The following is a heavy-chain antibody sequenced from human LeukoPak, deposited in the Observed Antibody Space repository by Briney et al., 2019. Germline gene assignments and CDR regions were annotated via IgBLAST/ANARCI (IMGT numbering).Heavy chain of an antibody. Sequence: PSETLSLTCAVYGGSFSGYYWSWIRQPPGKGLEWIGEINHSGSTNYNPPLKSRVTISVDTSKNQFSLKLSSVTAADTAVYYCARSETTVTTPDYWGQGTLVTVSS. CDR1: GGSFSGYY. D-gene: IGHD4-17*01. CDR2: INHSGST. V-gene: IGHV4-34*01. J-gene: IGHJ4*02. CDR3: ARSETTVTTPDY.